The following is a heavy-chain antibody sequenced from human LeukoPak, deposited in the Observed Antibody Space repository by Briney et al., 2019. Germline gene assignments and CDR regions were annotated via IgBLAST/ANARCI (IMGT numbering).Heavy chain of an antibody. V-gene: IGHV3-48*03. J-gene: IGHJ3*02. CDR1: GFTFGSFE. D-gene: IGHD5-12*01. Sequence: GGSLRLSCAASGFTFGSFEMNWVRQAPGKGLEWLSYISSSGSNKYYADSLKGRFTISRDNAKTSLYLQMNSLTAEDTADYYCARDLGGYVGYDAFDIWGQGTRVTVSS. CDR3: ARDLGGYVGYDAFDI. CDR2: ISSSGSNK.